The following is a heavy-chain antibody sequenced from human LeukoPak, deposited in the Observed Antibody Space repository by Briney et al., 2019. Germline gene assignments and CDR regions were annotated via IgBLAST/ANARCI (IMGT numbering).Heavy chain of an antibody. J-gene: IGHJ4*02. CDR1: GFTFSSYS. CDR2: ISSSSSYI. CDR3: ARDKGGPYCDFWSGYPTFDY. V-gene: IGHV3-21*01. D-gene: IGHD3-3*01. Sequence: GGSLRLSCAASGFTFSSYSMNWVRQAPGKGLEWVSSISSSSSYIYYADSVKGRFTISRDNAKNSLYLQMNSLRAEDTAVYYCARDKGGPYCDFWSGYPTFDYWGQGTLVTVSS.